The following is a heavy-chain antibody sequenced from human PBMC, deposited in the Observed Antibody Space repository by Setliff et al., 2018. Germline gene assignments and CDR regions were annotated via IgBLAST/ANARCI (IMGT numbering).Heavy chain of an antibody. CDR1: GGTFTYYY. CDR3: ARGRNIAIRLLDS. V-gene: IGHV4-34*01. CDR2: INHSGST. J-gene: IGHJ4*02. Sequence: TSETLSLTCAASGGTFTYYYWTWTRQAPGKGLEWIGEINHSGSTNYNPSLKSRATISIDTSKNQFSLNLRSVTAADTAVYYCARGRNIAIRLLDSWGQGNLVTVSS. D-gene: IGHD6-6*01.